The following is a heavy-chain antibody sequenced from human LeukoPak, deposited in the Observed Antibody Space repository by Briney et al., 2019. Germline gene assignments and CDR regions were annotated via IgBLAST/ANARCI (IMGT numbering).Heavy chain of an antibody. J-gene: IGHJ4*02. CDR1: GYTFTGYY. D-gene: IGHD3-22*01. CDR3: ARGNTYYYDSSGYPDRY. Sequence: ASVKVSCKASGYTFTGYYMHWVRQAPGQGLEWMGWINPNSGGTNYAQKFQGRVTMTRDTSISTAYMELSRLRSDDTAVYYCARGNTYYYDSSGYPDRYWGQGTLVTVSS. CDR2: INPNSGGT. V-gene: IGHV1-2*02.